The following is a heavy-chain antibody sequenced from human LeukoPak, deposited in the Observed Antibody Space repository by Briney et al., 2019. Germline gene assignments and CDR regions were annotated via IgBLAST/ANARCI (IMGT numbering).Heavy chain of an antibody. CDR2: ISGDGGST. V-gene: IGHV3-43*02. Sequence: GGSLRLSCAASGFTFDDYAMHWVRQAPGKGLEWVSLISGDGGSTYYADSVKGRFTISRDNSKNSLYLQRNSLRTEDTALYYCAKDSGSYSYYYYGMDVWGQGTTVTVSS. J-gene: IGHJ6*02. CDR1: GFTFDDYA. CDR3: AKDSGSYSYYYYGMDV. D-gene: IGHD1-26*01.